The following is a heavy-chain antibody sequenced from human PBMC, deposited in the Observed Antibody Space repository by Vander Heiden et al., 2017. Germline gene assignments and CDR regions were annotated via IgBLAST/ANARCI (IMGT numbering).Heavy chain of an antibody. Sequence: EVQPVESGGGLVQPGKSLRLSCAASGFPFDDYTMHWVRQAPGKGLEWVSGISWNSGSVGYADSVKGRFTISRDNAKNSLYLQMNSLRVEDTALYYCAKVQDCTNGVCSTWGQGTLVTVSS. CDR3: AKVQDCTNGVCST. V-gene: IGHV3-9*01. CDR2: ISWNSGSV. D-gene: IGHD2-8*01. CDR1: GFPFDDYT. J-gene: IGHJ1*01.